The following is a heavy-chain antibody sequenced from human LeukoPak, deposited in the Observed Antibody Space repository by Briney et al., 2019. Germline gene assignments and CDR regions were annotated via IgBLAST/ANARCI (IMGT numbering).Heavy chain of an antibody. V-gene: IGHV3-7*05. J-gene: IGHJ5*02. CDR2: IKQDGSEK. CDR3: ARASDPWLQLT. Sequence: PGGSLRLSCAASGFTFSSYWMSWVRQAPGKRLEWVANIKQDGSEKYYVDSVKGRFTISRDNAKNSLYLQMNSLRAEDTAVYYCARASDPWLQLTWGQGTLVTVSS. CDR1: GFTFSSYW. D-gene: IGHD5-24*01.